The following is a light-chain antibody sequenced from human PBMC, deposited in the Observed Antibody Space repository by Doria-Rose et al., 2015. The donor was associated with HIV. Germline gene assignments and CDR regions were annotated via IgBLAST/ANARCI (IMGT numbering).Light chain of an antibody. Sequence: TQSPGALPLSPGERATLSCRASQSFSSTYLAWYQQKPGQAPSLLIYDGSTRATGIPDRFSASGSGTDFTLTINRLEPEDFALYYCHHYGTSWTFGQGTKVEI. J-gene: IGKJ1*01. V-gene: IGKV3-20*01. CDR1: QSFSSTY. CDR2: DGS. CDR3: HHYGTSWT.